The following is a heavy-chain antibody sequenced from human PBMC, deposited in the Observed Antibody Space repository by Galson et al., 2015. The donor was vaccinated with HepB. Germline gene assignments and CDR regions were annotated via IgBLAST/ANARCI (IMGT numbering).Heavy chain of an antibody. J-gene: IGHJ4*02. D-gene: IGHD1-26*01. V-gene: IGHV3-30*18. CDR2: ISYDGSNK. CDR3: AKVYASIVGAIDY. CDR1: GFTFSSYG. Sequence: SLRLSCAASGFTFSSYGMHWVRQAPGKGLEWVAVISYDGSNKYYADSVKGRFTISRDNSKNTLYLQMNSLRAEDTAVYYCAKVYASIVGAIDYWGQGTLVTVSS.